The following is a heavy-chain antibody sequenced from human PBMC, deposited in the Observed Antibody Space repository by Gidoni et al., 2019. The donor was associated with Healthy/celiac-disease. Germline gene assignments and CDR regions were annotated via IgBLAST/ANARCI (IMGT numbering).Heavy chain of an antibody. J-gene: IGHJ4*02. CDR1: GLTFSSYG. Sequence: QVQLVESGGGVVQPGRSLRLSCAASGLTFSSYGMHWVRQAPGKGLEWVAVIWYDGSNKYYADSVKGRFTISRDNSKNTLYLQMNSLRAEDTAVYYCARDMKGRGIAAAGVFDYWGQGTLVTVSS. D-gene: IGHD6-13*01. V-gene: IGHV3-33*01. CDR3: ARDMKGRGIAAAGVFDY. CDR2: IWYDGSNK.